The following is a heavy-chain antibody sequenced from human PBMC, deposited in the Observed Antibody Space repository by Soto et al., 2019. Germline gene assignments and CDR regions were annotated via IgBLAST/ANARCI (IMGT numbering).Heavy chain of an antibody. CDR3: ARDEYYGSGTASDYYYYYGMDV. CDR1: GYTFTGYY. D-gene: IGHD3-10*01. V-gene: IGHV1-2*02. J-gene: IGHJ6*02. CDR2: INPNSGGT. Sequence: ASVKVSCKASGYTFTGYYMHWVRQAPGQGLEWMGWINPNSGGTNYAQKFQGRVTMTRDTSISTAYMELSRLRSDDTAVYYCARDEYYGSGTASDYYYYYGMDVWGQGTTVTVSS.